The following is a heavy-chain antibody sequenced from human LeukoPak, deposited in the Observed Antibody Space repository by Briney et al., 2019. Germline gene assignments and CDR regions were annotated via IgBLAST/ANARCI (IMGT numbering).Heavy chain of an antibody. Sequence: ASVKVSCKASGYTFTGYYMHWVRQAPGQGLEWMGWINPNSGGTNYAQKFQGRVTMTRDTSISTAYMELSRLRSEDTAVYYCARVPHGITGGYYYYYMDVWGKGTTVTVSS. CDR2: INPNSGGT. CDR1: GYTFTGYY. CDR3: ARVPHGITGGYYYYYMDV. J-gene: IGHJ6*03. D-gene: IGHD1-20*01. V-gene: IGHV1-2*02.